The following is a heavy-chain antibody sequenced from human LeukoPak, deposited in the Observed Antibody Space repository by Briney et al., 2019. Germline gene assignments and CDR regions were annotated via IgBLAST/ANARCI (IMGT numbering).Heavy chain of an antibody. J-gene: IGHJ3*02. CDR1: GGSIRSYY. CDR2: IYYSGST. Sequence: SETLSLTCTVSGGSIRSYYWSWIRQPPGKGLEWIGYIYYSGSTNYNPSLKSRVTISVDTSKNQFSLKLSSVTAADTAVYYCARHSRSGYSGYENAFDIWGQGTMVTVSS. V-gene: IGHV4-59*08. CDR3: ARHSRSGYSGYENAFDI. D-gene: IGHD5-12*01.